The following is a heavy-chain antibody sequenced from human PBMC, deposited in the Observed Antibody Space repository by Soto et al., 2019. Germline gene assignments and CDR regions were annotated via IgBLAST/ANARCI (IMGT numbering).Heavy chain of an antibody. D-gene: IGHD1-20*01. CDR1: GGTIGDYY. CDR2: IYYTGKT. V-gene: IGHV4-59*01. CDR3: VRNHNRAGSFDS. J-gene: IGHJ4*02. Sequence: SETLSLTCTISGGTIGDYYWSWIRQPPGKDLEWIAYIYYTGKTDQNPSLEGRVSISLGTSGNQFPLNLRTVTAADTAVNYCVRNHNRAGSFDSWGPGISVTVSS.